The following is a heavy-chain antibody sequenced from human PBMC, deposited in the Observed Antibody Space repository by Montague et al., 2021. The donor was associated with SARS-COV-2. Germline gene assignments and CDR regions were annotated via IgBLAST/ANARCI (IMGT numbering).Heavy chain of an antibody. D-gene: IGHD3-16*02. CDR2: INHSGST. Sequence: SETLSLTCAVYGGSFSGYYWSWIRQPPGKGLEWIGEINHSGSTNYNPSLKSRGTISVDTSKNQISLNLSSVTAADTAVYYCARGYDYVWGSYRYLHWFDPWGQGTLVTVSS. J-gene: IGHJ5*02. V-gene: IGHV4-34*01. CDR1: GGSFSGYY. CDR3: ARGYDYVWGSYRYLHWFDP.